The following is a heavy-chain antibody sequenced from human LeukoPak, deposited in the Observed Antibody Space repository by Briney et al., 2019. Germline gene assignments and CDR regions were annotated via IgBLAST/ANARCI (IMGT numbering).Heavy chain of an antibody. J-gene: IGHJ4*02. CDR1: GCTFSSYS. CDR3: AADCSSTSCFDY. D-gene: IGHD2-2*01. CDR2: ISRSGGST. Sequence: GGSLRLSRAASGCTFSSYSMSWVPHAPGKGLEWVSDISRSGGSTYYAESVKGGFTISRDNSKNTLYLQMNSLRDEDTAVYYGAADCSSTSCFDYWGQGTLVTVSS. V-gene: IGHV3-23*01.